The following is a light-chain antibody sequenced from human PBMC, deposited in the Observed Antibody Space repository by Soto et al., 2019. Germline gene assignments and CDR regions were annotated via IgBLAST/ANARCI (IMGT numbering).Light chain of an antibody. Sequence: QSALTQPPSASGSPGQSVTISCTGTSSDVGGYNYVSWYQQHPGKAPKLMIYEVSKRPSGVPDRFSGSKSDNTASLTVSGVQAEDEADYYCISYAGSNIYVVGTGTKPTVL. J-gene: IGLJ1*01. CDR1: SSDVGGYNY. CDR3: ISYAGSNIYV. CDR2: EVS. V-gene: IGLV2-8*01.